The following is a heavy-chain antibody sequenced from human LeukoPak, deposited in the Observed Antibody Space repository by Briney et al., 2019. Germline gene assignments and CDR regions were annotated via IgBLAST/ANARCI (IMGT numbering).Heavy chain of an antibody. V-gene: IGHV4-34*01. CDR1: GGSISSYY. CDR2: INHSGST. J-gene: IGHJ4*02. Sequence: SETLSLTCTVSGGSISSYYWSWIRQPPGKGLEWIGEINHSGSTNYNPSLKSRVTISVDTSKNQFSLKLSSVTAADTAVYYCARGRYYDYVWGSYLIWGQGTLVTVSS. CDR3: ARGRYYDYVWGSYLI. D-gene: IGHD3-16*02.